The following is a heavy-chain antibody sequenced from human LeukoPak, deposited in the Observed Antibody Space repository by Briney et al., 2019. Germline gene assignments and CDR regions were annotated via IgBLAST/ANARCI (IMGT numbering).Heavy chain of an antibody. CDR2: ISGYNGNT. CDR3: ARSSLGTITAGPFDY. CDR1: GYTFSSYG. V-gene: IGHV1-18*01. Sequence: ASVKVSCKASGYTFSSYGIAWVRQAPGQGLEWMGWISGYNGNTNYAQKLQGRVSMTTDTSTTTAYMELRSLTSDDTALNYCARSSLGTITAGPFDYWGQGTLVTVSS. D-gene: IGHD5-12*01. J-gene: IGHJ4*02.